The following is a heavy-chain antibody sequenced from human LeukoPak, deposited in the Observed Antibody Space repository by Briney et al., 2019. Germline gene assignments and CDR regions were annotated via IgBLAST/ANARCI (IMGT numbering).Heavy chain of an antibody. J-gene: IGHJ4*02. Sequence: GGSLRLSCAASGFTFSSYAMSWVRQAPGKGLEWVSAISGSGGGSAYADSVKGRFTISRDNSKNTLYLQMNSLRAEDTAVYYCAKDGGWNDRYYFGYWGQGTLVTVSS. D-gene: IGHD1-1*01. V-gene: IGHV3-23*01. CDR1: GFTFSSYA. CDR2: ISGSGGGS. CDR3: AKDGGWNDRYYFGY.